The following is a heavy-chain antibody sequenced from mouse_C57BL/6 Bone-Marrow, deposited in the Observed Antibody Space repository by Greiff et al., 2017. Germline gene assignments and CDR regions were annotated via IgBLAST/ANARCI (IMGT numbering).Heavy chain of an antibody. D-gene: IGHD1-1*01. CDR3: ARGGTTVFDY. CDR1: GYTFTSYW. CDR2: IDPSDSET. Sequence: QVQLQQSGAELVRPGSSVKLSCKASGYTFTSYWMHWVKQRPIQGLEWIGNIDPSDSETHYNQKFKDKATLTVDKSSSTAYMQLSSLTSEDSAVYYCARGGTTVFDYWGQGTTLTVSS. J-gene: IGHJ2*01. V-gene: IGHV1-52*01.